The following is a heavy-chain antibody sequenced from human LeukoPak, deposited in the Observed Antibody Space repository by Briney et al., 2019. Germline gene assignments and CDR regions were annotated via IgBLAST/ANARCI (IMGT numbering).Heavy chain of an antibody. J-gene: IGHJ4*02. D-gene: IGHD3-10*01. CDR1: GFTFSSNY. Sequence: GGXLRLSCAASGFTFSSNYMSWVRQAPGKGLEGVSVIYSGGSTYYSDSVTGRFTISRDNSKNTLYLQMNSLRAEDTAVYYCARAPPGAYYYGSGRAYYFDYWGQGTLVTVSS. CDR3: ARAPPGAYYYGSGRAYYFDY. V-gene: IGHV3-53*01. CDR2: IYSGGST.